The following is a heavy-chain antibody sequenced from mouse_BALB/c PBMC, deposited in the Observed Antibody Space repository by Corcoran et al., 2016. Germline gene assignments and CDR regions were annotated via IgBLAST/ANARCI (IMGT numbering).Heavy chain of an antibody. CDR1: GFNITDTY. CDR2: IDPANGNT. Sequence: EVQLQQSGAELVKPGASVKLSCTASGFNITDTYMHWVKQRPEQGLEWIGRIDPANGNTKYDPKFQGKATIPADTSSNTAYLQLSSLTSEDTAVYYCANLLYFDYWGQGTTLTVSS. D-gene: IGHD1-1*01. V-gene: IGHV14-3*02. CDR3: ANLLYFDY. J-gene: IGHJ2*01.